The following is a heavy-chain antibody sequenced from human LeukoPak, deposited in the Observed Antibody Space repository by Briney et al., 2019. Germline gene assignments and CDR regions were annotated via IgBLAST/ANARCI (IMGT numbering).Heavy chain of an antibody. D-gene: IGHD4-17*01. Sequence: PGGSLRLSCARSGFTFSSYWMRWVRRAPGKGLEWVSAISGSGGSTYYADSVKGRFTISRDNSKNTLYLRMNSLRAEDTAVYYCAKLEASVTTHFDYWGQGTLVTVSS. CDR3: AKLEASVTTHFDY. J-gene: IGHJ4*02. CDR2: ISGSGGST. CDR1: GFTFSSYW. V-gene: IGHV3-23*01.